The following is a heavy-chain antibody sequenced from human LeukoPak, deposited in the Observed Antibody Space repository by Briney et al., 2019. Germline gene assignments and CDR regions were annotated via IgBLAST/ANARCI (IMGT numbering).Heavy chain of an antibody. CDR2: IKQDGSEK. CDR1: GFTFSSYW. CDR3: ARVSGEFLLTYFDY. V-gene: IGHV3-7*01. J-gene: IGHJ4*02. D-gene: IGHD2-21*01. Sequence: GGSLRLSCAASGFTFSSYWMSWVRQAPGKGLEWVANIKQDGSEKYYVDSVKGRFTISRDNAKNSLYLQMNSLRADDTAVYYCARVSGEFLLTYFDYWGRGTLVTVSS.